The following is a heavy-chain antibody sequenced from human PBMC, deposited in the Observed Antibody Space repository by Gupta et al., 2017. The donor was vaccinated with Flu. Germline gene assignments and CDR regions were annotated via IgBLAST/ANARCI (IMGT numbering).Heavy chain of an antibody. J-gene: IGHJ4*02. D-gene: IGHD1-26*01. Sequence: EVQLVESGGGLVQPGGSLRLSCVVSGVTFSDHYMDWVRQAPGKGLEWVGRIRNKANGYTTDYAASVRGRFTISRDDSKDSMYLQMNNLKTEDTAIYYCARDLGAYSVGWTPLDYWGQGTLVTVSS. V-gene: IGHV3-72*01. CDR3: ARDLGAYSVGWTPLDY. CDR1: GVTFSDHY. CDR2: IRNKANGYTT.